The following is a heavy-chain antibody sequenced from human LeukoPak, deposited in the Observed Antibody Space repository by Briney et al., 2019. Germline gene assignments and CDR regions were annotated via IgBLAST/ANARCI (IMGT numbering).Heavy chain of an antibody. V-gene: IGHV4-59*01. Sequence: PSETLSLTCTVSGASISSYYWSWIRQPPGKGLEWIGCIYDSGTTYYNPSLKSRVTISMDTSKNQFSLKLSSVTAADTAVYYCASRSSIWSGYQDTLYYFDSWGQGTLVTVSS. D-gene: IGHD3-3*01. CDR1: GASISSYY. CDR3: ASRSSIWSGYQDTLYYFDS. CDR2: IYDSGTT. J-gene: IGHJ4*02.